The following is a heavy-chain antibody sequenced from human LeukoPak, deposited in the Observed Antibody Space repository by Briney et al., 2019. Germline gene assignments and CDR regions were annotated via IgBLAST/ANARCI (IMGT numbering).Heavy chain of an antibody. D-gene: IGHD4-17*01. Sequence: SETLSLTCTVSGGSISSYYWSWIRQPPGKGLEWIGYIYYSGSTNYNPSLTSRGTISVDTSKNQFSLKLSSVTAADTAVYYCARVSYGDYEYYFDYWGQGTLVTVSS. CDR1: GGSISSYY. V-gene: IGHV4-59*01. CDR3: ARVSYGDYEYYFDY. CDR2: IYYSGST. J-gene: IGHJ4*02.